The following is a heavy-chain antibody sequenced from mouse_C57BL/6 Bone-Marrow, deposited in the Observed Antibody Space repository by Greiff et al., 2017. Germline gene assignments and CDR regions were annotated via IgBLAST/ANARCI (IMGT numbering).Heavy chain of an antibody. CDR3: ARNLYFDY. Sequence: QVQLQQPGAELVKPGASVKLSCKASGYTFTSYWMHWVKQRPGQGLEWIGMIHPNSGNTYYNEKFKGKATLTADKSSSTAYMELRSLTSEDSAVYFCARNLYFDYWGQGTTLTVSS. J-gene: IGHJ2*01. CDR2: IHPNSGNT. CDR1: GYTFTSYW. V-gene: IGHV1-64*01.